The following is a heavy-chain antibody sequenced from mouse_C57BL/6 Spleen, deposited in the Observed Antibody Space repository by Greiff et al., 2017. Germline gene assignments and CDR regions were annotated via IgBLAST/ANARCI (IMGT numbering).Heavy chain of an antibody. CDR1: GYAFSSSW. CDR2: IYPGDGDT. CDR3: ASGGYLYYAMDY. Sequence: VQLHQPGPELVKPGASVKISCKASGYAFSSSWMNWVKQRPGKGLEWIGRIYPGDGDTNYNGKFKGKATLTADKSSSTAYMQRSSLTSEDSAVFFCASGGYLYYAMDYWGQGTSGTVSS. V-gene: IGHV1-82*01. J-gene: IGHJ4*01. D-gene: IGHD2-2*01.